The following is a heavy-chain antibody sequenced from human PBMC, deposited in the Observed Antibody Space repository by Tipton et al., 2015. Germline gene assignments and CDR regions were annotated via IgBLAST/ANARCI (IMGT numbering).Heavy chain of an antibody. CDR2: ISNSGKT. CDR3: ARESSSWNGAGYGMDV. Sequence: TLSLTCTVSSGSFSSYYWNWIRQPPGKGLEWIAYISNSGKTKYNPSLRSRVTISEDTSKNQFSLKVTSVTAADTAVYYCARESSSWNGAGYGMDVWGQGTTVTVSS. D-gene: IGHD6-13*01. CDR1: SGSFSSYY. J-gene: IGHJ6*02. V-gene: IGHV4-59*01.